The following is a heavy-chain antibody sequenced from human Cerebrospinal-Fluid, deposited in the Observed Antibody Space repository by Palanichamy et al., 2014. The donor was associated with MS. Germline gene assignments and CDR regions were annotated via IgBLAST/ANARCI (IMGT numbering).Heavy chain of an antibody. V-gene: IGHV4-39*01. D-gene: IGHD1-7*01. CDR1: GGSIRSGSYY. Sequence: QVQLQESGPGLVKPSETLSLTCSVSGGSIRSGSYYWGWVRQPPGKGLEWIGSIYYTGSTYYSPSLKSRVTMSVDSSKNQLSLRLSSVAAADTGLYFCARRGTVTTPLNAFDIWGQGTMVTVSS. J-gene: IGHJ3*02. CDR2: IYYTGST. CDR3: ARRGTVTTPLNAFDI.